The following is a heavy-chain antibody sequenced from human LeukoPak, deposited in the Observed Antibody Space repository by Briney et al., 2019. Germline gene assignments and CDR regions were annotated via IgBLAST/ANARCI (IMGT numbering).Heavy chain of an antibody. D-gene: IGHD2-2*01. Sequence: SETLSLTCAVYGGSFRGSYWSWIRQPPGKGLQWIGEIDDSGSTNYNPSLKSRVTISLDTSMKKFSLKLNSVTAADTAVYYCASTERCSTTCPLDYWGQGTLVTVSS. CDR1: GGSFRGSY. V-gene: IGHV4-34*01. CDR3: ASTERCSTTCPLDY. CDR2: IDDSGST. J-gene: IGHJ4*02.